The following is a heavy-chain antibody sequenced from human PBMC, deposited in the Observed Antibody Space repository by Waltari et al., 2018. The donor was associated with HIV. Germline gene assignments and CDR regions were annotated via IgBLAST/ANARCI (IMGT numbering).Heavy chain of an antibody. CDR3: ARGVHDFYYGMDV. J-gene: IGHJ6*02. CDR2: IWYDGSKK. V-gene: IGHV3-33*01. Sequence: QVQLVESGGGVVQPGRSLRLSCAVSGLTFSSYGMHWVRQAPGKGLEWVAVIWYDGSKKYYADSVKGRFTISRDNSKNTLYLQMNSLRDEDTAVYYCARGVHDFYYGMDVWGQGTSVTVSS. CDR1: GLTFSSYG.